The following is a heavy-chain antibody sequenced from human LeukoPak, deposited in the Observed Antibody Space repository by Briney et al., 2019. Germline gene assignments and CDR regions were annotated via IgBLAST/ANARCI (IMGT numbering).Heavy chain of an antibody. Sequence: PGGSLRLSCVASGFTFSSYWMHWVRQAPGKGLEWVANIKEDGSEKHYVDSVKGRFTISRDNAKNSLYLQSLYLQMNSLRAEDTAVYYCARAHYSSFDYWGQGTLVTVSS. CDR3: ARAHYSSFDY. J-gene: IGHJ4*02. D-gene: IGHD6-13*01. CDR2: IKEDGSEK. V-gene: IGHV3-7*01. CDR1: GFTFSSYW.